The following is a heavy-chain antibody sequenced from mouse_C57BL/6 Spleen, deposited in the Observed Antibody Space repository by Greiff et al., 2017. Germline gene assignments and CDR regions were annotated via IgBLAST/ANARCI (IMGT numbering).Heavy chain of an antibody. CDR1: GYTFTSYW. D-gene: IGHD2-4*01. CDR2: IDPSDSET. CDR3: ARQGGLRRDAMDY. Sequence: QVQLQQPGAELVRPGSSVKLSCKASGYTFTSYWMHWVKQRPIQGLEWIGNIDPSDSETHYNQKFKDKATLTVDKSSSTAYMQLSSLTSEDSAVYYCARQGGLRRDAMDYWGQGTSVTVSS. J-gene: IGHJ4*01. V-gene: IGHV1-52*01.